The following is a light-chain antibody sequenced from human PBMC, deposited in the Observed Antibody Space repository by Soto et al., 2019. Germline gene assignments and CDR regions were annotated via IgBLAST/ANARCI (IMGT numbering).Light chain of an antibody. J-gene: IGKJ1*01. Sequence: DIVMTQSPDSLAVSLGERATINCKSSQSVLYSSNNKNYLAWYQQKPGQPPKLLIYWASTRESGVPDRFSGSGSGTDFTLNISSPQAEDVAVYYCQQYYSTPPWTFGQGTKVEIK. CDR3: QQYYSTPPWT. CDR2: WAS. V-gene: IGKV4-1*01. CDR1: QSVLYSSNNKNY.